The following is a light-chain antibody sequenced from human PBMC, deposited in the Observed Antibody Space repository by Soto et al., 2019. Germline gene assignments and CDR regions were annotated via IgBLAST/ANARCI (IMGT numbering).Light chain of an antibody. Sequence: EIVLTQSPGTLSLSPGERATLSCRASQSVSSSYLAWYQQKPGQAPRLLIYGASSRATGIPDRFSGSGSGTDFLLTISRLEPEDFAVYYCQQYGSSQSFGQGTKGEI. CDR3: QQYGSSQS. CDR2: GAS. V-gene: IGKV3-20*01. J-gene: IGKJ1*01. CDR1: QSVSSSY.